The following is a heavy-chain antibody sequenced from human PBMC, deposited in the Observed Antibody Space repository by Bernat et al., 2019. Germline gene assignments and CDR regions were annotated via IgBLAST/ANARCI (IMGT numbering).Heavy chain of an antibody. CDR3: AKGYSSGWLPV. J-gene: IGHJ6*02. CDR2: ISWNSGSI. D-gene: IGHD6-19*01. Sequence: EVQLVESGGGLVQPGRSLRLSCAASGFTFDDYVMHWVRQAPGKGLEWVSGISWNSGSIGYADSVKGRFTISRDNAKNSLYLQMNSLRAEDTALYYCAKGYSSGWLPVWGQGTTVTVSS. CDR1: GFTFDDYV. V-gene: IGHV3-9*01.